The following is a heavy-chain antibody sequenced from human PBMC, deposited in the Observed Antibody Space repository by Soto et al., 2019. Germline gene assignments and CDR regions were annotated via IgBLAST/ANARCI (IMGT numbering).Heavy chain of an antibody. D-gene: IGHD1-1*01. CDR3: ARAAASGPTADYCYYYMDV. V-gene: IGHV1-18*01. Sequence: QVQLVQSGAEVKKPGASVKVSCKASGYTFTSYGMSWVRQAPGQGLEWMGWLSAYKGNTNYAQKLQGRVTMTTDTSTSTAYMELRSLRSDDTAVYYCARAAASGPTADYCYYYMDVGGKGTTVTVSS. CDR2: LSAYKGNT. J-gene: IGHJ6*03. CDR1: GYTFTSYG.